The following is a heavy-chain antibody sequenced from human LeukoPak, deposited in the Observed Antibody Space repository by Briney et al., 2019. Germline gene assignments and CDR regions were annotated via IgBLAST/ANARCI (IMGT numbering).Heavy chain of an antibody. CDR1: GFTFDDYA. CDR2: ITWNSGSI. CDR3: AKGKVDTAIYYFDY. V-gene: IGHV3-9*01. J-gene: IGHJ4*02. D-gene: IGHD5-18*01. Sequence: GGSLRLSCAASGFTFDDYAMHWVRQAPGKGLEWVASITWNSGSIAYADSVKGRFTISRDNAKNSLYLQMNSLRAEDTALYYCAKGKVDTAIYYFDYWGQGALVTVSS.